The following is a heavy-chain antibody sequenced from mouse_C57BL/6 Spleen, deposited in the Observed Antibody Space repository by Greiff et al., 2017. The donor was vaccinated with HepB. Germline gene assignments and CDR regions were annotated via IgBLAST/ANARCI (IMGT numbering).Heavy chain of an antibody. D-gene: IGHD1-1*01. Sequence: QVQLQQSGAELVRPGPSVKVSCKASGYAFTNYLIEWVKQRPGQGLEWIGVINPGSGGTNYNEKFKGKATLTADKSSSTAYMQLSSLTSEDSAVYFCARRDYGSSRYFDVWGTGTTVTVSS. CDR1: GYAFTNYL. CDR2: INPGSGGT. CDR3: ARRDYGSSRYFDV. J-gene: IGHJ1*03. V-gene: IGHV1-54*01.